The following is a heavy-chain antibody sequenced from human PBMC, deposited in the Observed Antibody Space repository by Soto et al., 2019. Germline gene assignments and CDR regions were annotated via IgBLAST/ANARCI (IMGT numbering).Heavy chain of an antibody. CDR2: ISYDGSNK. J-gene: IGHJ6*02. CDR1: GFTFSSYA. Sequence: GGSLRLSCAASGFTFSSYAMHWVRQAPGKGLEWVAVISYDGSNKYYADSVKGRFTISRDNSKNTLYLQMNSLRAEDTAVYYCARDASSGGGRVYYGMDVWGQGTTVTVSS. CDR3: ARDASSGGGRVYYGMDV. D-gene: IGHD6-19*01. V-gene: IGHV3-30-3*01.